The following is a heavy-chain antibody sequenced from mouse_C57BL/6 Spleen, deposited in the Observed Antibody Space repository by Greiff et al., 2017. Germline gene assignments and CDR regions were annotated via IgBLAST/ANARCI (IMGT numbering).Heavy chain of an antibody. V-gene: IGHV14-4*01. CDR3: TTNYYGSSLYAMDY. J-gene: IGHJ4*01. D-gene: IGHD1-1*01. CDR2: IDPENGDT. Sequence: EVQLQQSGAELVRPGASVKLSCTASGFNIKDDYMHWVKQRPEQGLEWIGWIDPENGDTEYASKFQGKATITADTSSNTAYLQLSSLTSEDTAVYYCTTNYYGSSLYAMDYWGQGTSVTVSS. CDR1: GFNIKDDY.